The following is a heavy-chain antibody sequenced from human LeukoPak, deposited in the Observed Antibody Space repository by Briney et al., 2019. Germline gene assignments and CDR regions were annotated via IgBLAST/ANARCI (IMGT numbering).Heavy chain of an antibody. J-gene: IGHJ5*02. CDR2: ISGNDDST. Sequence: GGSLRLSCAASGFTFSSYAMSWVRQAPGKGLEWVSVISGNDDSTYYADSVKGRFTISRDNAKNSLYLQMNSLRGEDTAVYYCARGRWFDPWGQGTLVTVSS. CDR1: GFTFSSYA. V-gene: IGHV3-23*01. CDR3: ARGRWFDP.